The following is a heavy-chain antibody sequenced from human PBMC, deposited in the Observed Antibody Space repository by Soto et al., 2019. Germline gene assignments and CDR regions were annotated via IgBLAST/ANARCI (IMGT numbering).Heavy chain of an antibody. D-gene: IGHD6-13*01. V-gene: IGHV1-8*01. Sequence: EASVKVSCKASGYTFTSYDINWVRQATGQGLEWMGWMNPNSGNTGYAQKFQGRVTMTSNTSISTAYMELSSLRSEDTAVYYCAREHSSSWRFDYWGQGTLVTVSS. J-gene: IGHJ4*02. CDR1: GYTFTSYD. CDR2: MNPNSGNT. CDR3: AREHSSSWRFDY.